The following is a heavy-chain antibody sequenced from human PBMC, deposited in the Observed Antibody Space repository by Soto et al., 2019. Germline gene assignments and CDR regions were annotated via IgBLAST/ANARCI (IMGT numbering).Heavy chain of an antibody. CDR1: GFTFTRYG. V-gene: IGHV3-30*18. J-gene: IGHJ6*02. CDR2: IGYDGSEK. CDR3: VKDSKRVLYCTSYDRYDFCSGMAV. D-gene: IGHD6-6*01. Sequence: QVQLVESGGGVVQPGRSLRLSCAASGFTFTRYGMHWVRQAPGKGLEWVAVIGYDGSEKYYGDSVKGRFTISRDNSKNTLYLRINSLGADYRAVYYCVKDSKRVLYCTSYDRYDFCSGMAVWGQGTTVTVS.